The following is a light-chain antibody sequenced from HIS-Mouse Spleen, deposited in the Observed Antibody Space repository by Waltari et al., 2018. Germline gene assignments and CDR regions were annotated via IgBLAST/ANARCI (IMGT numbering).Light chain of an antibody. J-gene: IGLJ2*01. CDR3: CSYAGSSTFEV. CDR2: EGS. CDR1: SSDVGSYNL. Sequence: QSALTQPASVSGSPGQSITISCTGTSSDVGSYNLVSWYQQPPGKAPKLMIYEGSKPPSGVSNRFSGSKSGNTASLTISGLQAEDEADYYCCSYAGSSTFEVFGGGTKLTVL. V-gene: IGLV2-23*03.